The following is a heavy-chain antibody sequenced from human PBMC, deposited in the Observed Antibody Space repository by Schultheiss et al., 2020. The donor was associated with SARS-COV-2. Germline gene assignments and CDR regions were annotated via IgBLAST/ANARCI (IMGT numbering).Heavy chain of an antibody. V-gene: IGHV4-34*01. CDR3: ARDRGYSGYDAFDI. CDR2: INHSGST. J-gene: IGHJ3*02. D-gene: IGHD5-12*01. CDR1: GGSFSGYY. Sequence: SETLSLTCAVYGGSFSGYYWSWIRQPPGKGLEWIGEINHSGSTNYNPSLKSRVTISVDTSKNQFSLKLSSVTAADTVVYYCARDRGYSGYDAFDIWGQGTMVTVSS.